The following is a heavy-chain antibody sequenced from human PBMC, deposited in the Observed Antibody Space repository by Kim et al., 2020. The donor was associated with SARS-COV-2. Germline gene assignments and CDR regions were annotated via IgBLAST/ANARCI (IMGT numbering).Heavy chain of an antibody. J-gene: IGHJ5*02. Sequence: ASVKVSCKASGYTFTSYAVHWVRQAPGQRLEWMGWINAGNGNTKYSQKFQGRVTITRDTSASTAYMELSSLRSEDTAVYYCARPRQPYNDFWSTENWFDPWGQGTLVTVSS. D-gene: IGHD3-3*01. V-gene: IGHV1-3*01. CDR1: GYTFTSYA. CDR3: ARPRQPYNDFWSTENWFDP. CDR2: INAGNGNT.